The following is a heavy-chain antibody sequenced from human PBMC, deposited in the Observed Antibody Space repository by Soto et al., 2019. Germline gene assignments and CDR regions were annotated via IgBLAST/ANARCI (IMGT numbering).Heavy chain of an antibody. V-gene: IGHV1-2*04. Sequence: ASVKVSCKASGYTFSDFYMHWVRQAPGQGLEWMGWINPNSGVTKYAQKFQGWVTMTRDTSISTAYMELSRLTSDATAVYYCARAYCGADCYSSFDYWGQGTQVTVS. CDR3: ARAYCGADCYSSFDY. CDR1: GYTFSDFY. CDR2: INPNSGVT. J-gene: IGHJ4*02. D-gene: IGHD2-21*02.